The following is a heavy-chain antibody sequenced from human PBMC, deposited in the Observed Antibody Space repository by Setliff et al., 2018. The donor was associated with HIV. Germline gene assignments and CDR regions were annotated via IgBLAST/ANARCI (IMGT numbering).Heavy chain of an antibody. D-gene: IGHD3-22*01. CDR2: IYSSGST. CDR1: GGSINSYY. V-gene: IGHV4-4*07. CDR3: ARGKTPPYGIVVEDDAFDI. J-gene: IGHJ3*02. Sequence: SETLSLTCTVSGGSINSYYWSWIRQPAGKGLEWIGRIYSSGSTNYNPSLKSRITMSVDMSKNQISLKLRSVTAGDTAVYYCARGKTPPYGIVVEDDAFDIWGQGTMVTVSS.